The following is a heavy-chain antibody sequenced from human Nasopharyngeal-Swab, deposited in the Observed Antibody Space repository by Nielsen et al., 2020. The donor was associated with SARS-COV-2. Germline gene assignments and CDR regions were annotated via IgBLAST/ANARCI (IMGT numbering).Heavy chain of an antibody. D-gene: IGHD5-12*01. CDR3: AKGGYSGYDSLDY. J-gene: IGHJ4*02. CDR2: IYSGGSST. V-gene: IGHV3-23*03. CDR1: GFTFSSYA. Sequence: GESLTISCAASGFTFSSYAMSWVRQAPGKGLEWVSVIYSGGSSTYYADSVKGRFTISRDNSKNTLYLQMNSLRAEDTAVYYCAKGGYSGYDSLDYWGQGTLVTVSS.